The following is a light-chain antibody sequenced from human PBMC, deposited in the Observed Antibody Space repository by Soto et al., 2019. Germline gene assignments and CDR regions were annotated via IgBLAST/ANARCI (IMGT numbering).Light chain of an antibody. Sequence: QSALTQPRSVSGSPGQSVTISCTGTSSDVGGYNYVSWYQQHPGKAPKLMIYDVTKRPSGVPDRFSGSKSGNTASLTISGLQAEDEADYYCCSYAGSDSGVFGGGTTVTVL. CDR2: DVT. J-gene: IGLJ3*02. CDR3: CSYAGSDSGV. CDR1: SSDVGGYNY. V-gene: IGLV2-11*01.